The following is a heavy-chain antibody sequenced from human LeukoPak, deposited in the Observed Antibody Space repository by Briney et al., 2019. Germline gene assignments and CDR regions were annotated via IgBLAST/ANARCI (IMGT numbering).Heavy chain of an antibody. D-gene: IGHD3-3*01. V-gene: IGHV4-59*01. Sequence: PSETLSLTCTVSGGSISSYYWSWIRQPPGKGLEWIGYIYYSGSTNYSPSLKSRVTISVDTSKNQFSLKLSSVTAADTAVYYCARVAIFGVVIDYFDYWGQGTLVTVSS. CDR2: IYYSGST. CDR3: ARVAIFGVVIDYFDY. J-gene: IGHJ4*02. CDR1: GGSISSYY.